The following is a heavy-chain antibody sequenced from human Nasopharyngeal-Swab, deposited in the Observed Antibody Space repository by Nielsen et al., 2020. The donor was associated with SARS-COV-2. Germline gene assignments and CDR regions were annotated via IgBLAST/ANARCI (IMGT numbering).Heavy chain of an antibody. Sequence: WVRQAPGQGLEWMGGIIPIFGTANYAQKFQGRVTITADKSTSTAYMVLSSLRSEDTAVYYCARVPISTGGYYYYYYYMDVWGKGTTVTVSS. CDR3: ARVPISTGGYYYYYYYMDV. J-gene: IGHJ6*03. V-gene: IGHV1-69*06. CDR2: IIPIFGTA. D-gene: IGHD7-27*01.